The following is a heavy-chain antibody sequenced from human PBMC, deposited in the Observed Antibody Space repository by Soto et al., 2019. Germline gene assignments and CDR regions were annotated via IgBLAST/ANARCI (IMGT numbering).Heavy chain of an antibody. CDR1: GFTFSSYG. V-gene: IGHV3-33*01. CDR2: IWYDGSNK. D-gene: IGHD3-22*01. Sequence: GGSLRLSCAASGFTFSSYGMHWVRQAPGKGLEWVAVIWYDGSNKYYADSVKGRFTISRDNSKNTLYLQMNSLRAEDTAVYYCARAPITMIVVYYFDYWGQGTLVTVSS. J-gene: IGHJ4*02. CDR3: ARAPITMIVVYYFDY.